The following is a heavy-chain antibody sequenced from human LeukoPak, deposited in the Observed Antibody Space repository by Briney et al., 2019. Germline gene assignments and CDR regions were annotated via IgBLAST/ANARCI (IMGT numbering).Heavy chain of an antibody. CDR1: GFTFSSYS. Sequence: PGGSLRLSCAASGFTFSSYSMNWVRQAPGKGLEWVSSISTSSSFLYYADSVRGRFTISRDNAKNSLYLQMNSLRAEDTAVYYCARAMGGYCASTTCYLHWFDPWGQGTLVTVSS. J-gene: IGHJ5*02. D-gene: IGHD2-2*01. V-gene: IGHV3-21*01. CDR3: ARAMGGYCASTTCYLHWFDP. CDR2: ISTSSSFL.